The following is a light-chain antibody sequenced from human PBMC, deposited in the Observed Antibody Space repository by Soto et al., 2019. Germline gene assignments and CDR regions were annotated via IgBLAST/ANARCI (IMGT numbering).Light chain of an antibody. CDR1: SSNIGINT. CDR3: AAWDESLNGLYG. CDR2: TDN. V-gene: IGLV1-44*01. Sequence: QSVLTQPPSASGTPGQRVTISCSGSSSNIGINTVNWYQQVPGTAPKLLIYTDNQRPSGVPDRFSGSKSGTSASLAISGLQSEDEADYYCAAWDESLNGLYGFGTGTKVTVL. J-gene: IGLJ1*01.